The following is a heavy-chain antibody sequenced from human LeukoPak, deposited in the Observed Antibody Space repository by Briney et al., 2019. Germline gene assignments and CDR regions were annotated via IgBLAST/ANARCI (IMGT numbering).Heavy chain of an antibody. CDR1: GYTFTGYY. Sequence: PSASVNVSCKASGYTFTGYYMHWVRQAPGQGLEWMGWINPNSGGTNYARKFQGWVTMTRDTSISTAYMELSRLRSDDTAVYYCARDLRIAVGRVALCDYWGQGTLVTVSS. D-gene: IGHD6-19*01. CDR2: INPNSGGT. J-gene: IGHJ4*02. V-gene: IGHV1-2*04. CDR3: ARDLRIAVGRVALCDY.